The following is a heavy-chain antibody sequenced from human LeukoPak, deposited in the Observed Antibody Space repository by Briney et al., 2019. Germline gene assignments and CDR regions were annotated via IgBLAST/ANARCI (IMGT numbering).Heavy chain of an antibody. D-gene: IGHD3-10*01. J-gene: IGHJ6*02. Sequence: SQTLSLTCTLSGGSISSGDYYWSWIRQPPGKGLEWIGYIYYSGSTYYNPSLKSRVTISVDTSKNQFSLKLSSVTAADTAVYYCARVHGWFGLSYYYYYGMDVWGQGTTVTVSS. CDR3: ARVHGWFGLSYYYYYGMDV. CDR2: IYYSGST. V-gene: IGHV4-30-4*01. CDR1: GGSISSGDYY.